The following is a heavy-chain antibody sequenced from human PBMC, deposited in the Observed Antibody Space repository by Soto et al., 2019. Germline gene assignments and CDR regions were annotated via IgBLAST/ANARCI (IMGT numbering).Heavy chain of an antibody. CDR2: ISYDGSNK. CDR1: GFTFSSYA. D-gene: IGHD3-9*01. J-gene: IGHJ6*02. V-gene: IGHV3-30-3*01. CDR3: ARDQVLRYFDWLLSQVDYYGMDV. Sequence: QVKLVESGGGVVQPGRSLRLSCAASGFTFSSYAMHWVRQAPGKGLEWVAVISYDGSNKYYADSVKGRFTISRDNSKNTLYLQMNSLRAEDTAVYYCARDQVLRYFDWLLSQVDYYGMDVWGQGTTVTVSS.